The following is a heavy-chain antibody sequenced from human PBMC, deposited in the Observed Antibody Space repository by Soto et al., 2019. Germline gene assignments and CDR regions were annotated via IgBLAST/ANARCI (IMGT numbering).Heavy chain of an antibody. V-gene: IGHV1-18*01. CDR2: ISAYNGNT. CDR3: ARAKAGAVDAFDI. D-gene: IGHD1-26*01. CDR1: GYTFTIYS. J-gene: IGHJ3*02. Sequence: QVQLVQSGAEVKKPGASVKVSCKASGYTFTIYSITWVRQAPGQGLEWMGWISAYNGNTDYAQKFQGRVTMTTDTSTITAYMELRSLTSDDTAVYYWARAKAGAVDAFDIWGQGTIVTVSS.